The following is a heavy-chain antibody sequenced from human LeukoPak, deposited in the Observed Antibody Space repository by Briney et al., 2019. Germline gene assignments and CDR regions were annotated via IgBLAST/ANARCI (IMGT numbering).Heavy chain of an antibody. V-gene: IGHV1-46*01. CDR2: INPSGGST. CDR1: GYTFTSYY. CDR3: ATTWLGVWYFDL. Sequence: GASVKVSCKASGYTFTSYYMHWVRQAPGQGLEWMGIINPSGGSTSYAQKFQGRVTMTRDTSTSTVYMELSSLRSEDTAVYYCATTWLGVWYFDLWGRGTLVTVSS. J-gene: IGHJ2*01. D-gene: IGHD3-10*01.